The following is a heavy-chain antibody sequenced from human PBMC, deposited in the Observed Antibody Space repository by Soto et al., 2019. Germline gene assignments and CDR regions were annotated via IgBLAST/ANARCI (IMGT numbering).Heavy chain of an antibody. CDR3: ARNQPGQWRSAYAFDI. D-gene: IGHD6-19*01. J-gene: IGHJ3*02. CDR2: ISAYNGNT. Sequence: QVQLVQSGAEVKKPGASVKVSCKASGYTFTSYGISWVRQAPGQGLEWMGWISAYNGNTNYAQKLQGRVTMTTETSTSTAYMELRSLRTDDTAVYYCARNQPGQWRSAYAFDIWGQGTMVTVSS. V-gene: IGHV1-18*01. CDR1: GYTFTSYG.